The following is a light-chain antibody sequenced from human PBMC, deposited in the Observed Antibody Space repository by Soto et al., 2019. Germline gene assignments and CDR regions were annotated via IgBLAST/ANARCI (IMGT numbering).Light chain of an antibody. J-gene: IGKJ1*01. CDR1: QSVSSSY. CDR3: QQYGSSPWT. CDR2: GAS. V-gene: IGKV3-20*01. Sequence: EIVLTQSPGTLSLSPGERVTLSCRASQSVSSSYLAWYQQKPGQAPRLLIYGASSRATGIPDRFSGSGSGTDFTLTISRLEPEDFAVYYCQQYGSSPWTFGQETKVEIK.